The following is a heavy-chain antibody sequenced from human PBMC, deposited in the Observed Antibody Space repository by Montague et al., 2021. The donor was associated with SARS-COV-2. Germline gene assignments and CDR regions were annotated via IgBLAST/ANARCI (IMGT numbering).Heavy chain of an antibody. V-gene: IGHV3-11*03. CDR1: GFTFSDFY. J-gene: IGHJ4*02. CDR2: ITSTNNGI. D-gene: IGHD3-10*01. CDR3: ARSLFYGSGGYFDF. Sequence: SLRLSCAGSGFTFSDFYINWVRPAPGKGLEWLSFITSTNNGIRYSDSVKGRFTVSRDNAHSSVYLHLDSLTAEDTAVYYCARSLFYGSGGYFDFWGQGTLVAVSS.